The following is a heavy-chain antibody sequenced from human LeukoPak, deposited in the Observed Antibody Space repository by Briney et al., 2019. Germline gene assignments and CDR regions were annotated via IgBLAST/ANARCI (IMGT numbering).Heavy chain of an antibody. CDR1: GDSISTYY. Sequence: NPSETLSLTCTVSGDSISTYYWSWIRQPPGKGLEWIGYVYYGGSTNYNPSLKSRVTISVDTSKNQFSLKLRSVTAADTAVYYCARDRTNIYGDAFDIWGQGTMVTVSS. J-gene: IGHJ3*02. D-gene: IGHD5-18*01. V-gene: IGHV4-59*01. CDR2: VYYGGST. CDR3: ARDRTNIYGDAFDI.